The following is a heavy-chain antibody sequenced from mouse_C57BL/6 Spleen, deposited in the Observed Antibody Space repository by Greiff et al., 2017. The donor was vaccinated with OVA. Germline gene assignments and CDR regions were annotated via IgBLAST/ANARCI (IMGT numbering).Heavy chain of an antibody. D-gene: IGHD1-1*01. J-gene: IGHJ4*01. CDR1: GFTFNTYA. CDR2: IRSKSSNYAT. V-gene: IGHV10-3*01. CDR3: VRGGYGKGYYAMDY. Sequence: EVHLVESGGGLVQPKGSLKLSCAASGFTFNTYAMHWVRQAPGKGLEWVARIRSKSSNYATYYAGSVKDRITISRDDSQSMLYLQMNNLKTEDTAMYYCVRGGYGKGYYAMDYWGQGTSVTVSS.